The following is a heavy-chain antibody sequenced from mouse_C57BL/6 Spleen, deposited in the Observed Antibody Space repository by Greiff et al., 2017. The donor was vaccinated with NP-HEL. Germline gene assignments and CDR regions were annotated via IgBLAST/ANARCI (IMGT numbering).Heavy chain of an antibody. CDR3: AREGDYDVGGCAY. CDR1: GYSITSGYY. V-gene: IGHV3-6*01. CDR2: IRYDGSN. J-gene: IGHJ3*01. D-gene: IGHD2-4*01. Sequence: DVQLQESGPGLVKPSLSLSLPCSVTGYSITSGYYWHCIRQFPANKLVWMRYIRYDGSNNYSPSLNNRISIIRDTSKNQFFLKLNSVTTEDTATYCWAREGDYDVGGCAYWSQGTLVTISA.